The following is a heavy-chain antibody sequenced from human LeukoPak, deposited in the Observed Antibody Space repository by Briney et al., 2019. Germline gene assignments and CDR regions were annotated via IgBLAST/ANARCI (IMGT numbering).Heavy chain of an antibody. J-gene: IGHJ4*02. CDR2: IKQDGSEK. CDR1: GFTFSSYW. V-gene: IGHV3-7*01. Sequence: GGFLRLSCAASGFTFSSYWMSWVRQAPGKGLEWVANIKQDGSEKYYVDSVKGRFTISRDNAKNSLYLQMNSLRAEDTAEYYCARVVEHYYDSSGYYFDYWGQGTLVTVSS. CDR3: ARVVEHYYDSSGYYFDY. D-gene: IGHD3-22*01.